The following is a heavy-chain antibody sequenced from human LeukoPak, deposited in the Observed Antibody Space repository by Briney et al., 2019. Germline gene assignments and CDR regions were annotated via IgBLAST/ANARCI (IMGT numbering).Heavy chain of an antibody. V-gene: IGHV3-53*01. D-gene: IGHD1-14*01. Sequence: GGSLRLSCAASGLSVSSNDMSWVRQAPGKGLEWVSFIYSGDGTYYADSVKGRFTISRDNSRNTLYLQMISLRAEDTAMYYCTKSGPPDPYWGQGTMVTVSS. J-gene: IGHJ3*01. CDR3: TKSGPPDPY. CDR2: IYSGDGT. CDR1: GLSVSSND.